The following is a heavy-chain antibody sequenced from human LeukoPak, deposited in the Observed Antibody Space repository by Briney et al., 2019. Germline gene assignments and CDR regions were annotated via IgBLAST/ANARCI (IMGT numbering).Heavy chain of an antibody. CDR3: ARGLQETLGWLKAFSASDI. J-gene: IGHJ3*02. V-gene: IGHV1-18*01. Sequence: GASVKVSCKASGYTFTSYGISWVRQAPGQGLEWMGWISAYNGNTNHAQMLQGRVTMTTDTSTSTAYMELRSLRSDDTAVYYCARGLQETLGWLKAFSASDIWGQGTMVTVSS. CDR2: ISAYNGNT. D-gene: IGHD5-24*01. CDR1: GYTFTSYG.